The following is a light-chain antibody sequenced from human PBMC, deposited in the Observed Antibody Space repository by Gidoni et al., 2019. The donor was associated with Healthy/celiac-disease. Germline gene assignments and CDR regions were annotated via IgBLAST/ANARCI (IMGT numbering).Light chain of an antibody. J-gene: IGLJ3*02. CDR1: SSDVGGYNY. CDR3: SSYTSSTSWV. CDR2: EVS. Sequence: HSALTQPASVSGSPGQSITISCTGTSSDVGGYNYVSWYQQHPGKAPKLMIYEVSNRPSGVSNRFSGSKSGNTASLTISGLQTEDEADYYCSSYTSSTSWVFGGGTRLTV. V-gene: IGLV2-14*01.